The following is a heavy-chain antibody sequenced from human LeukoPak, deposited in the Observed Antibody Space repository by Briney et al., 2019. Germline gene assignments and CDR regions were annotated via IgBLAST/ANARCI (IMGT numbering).Heavy chain of an antibody. D-gene: IGHD3-10*01. CDR2: IYYTGST. CDR1: GDSVSNGNYY. J-gene: IGHJ4*02. CDR3: ARSQNYYGSGDY. Sequence: SETLSLTCTVSGDSVSNGNYYWSWLRQPPGKALEWIGYIYYTGSTYYNPSLEGRVTLSVDTSKNHFPVKLSSVTAADTAVYYCARSQNYYGSGDYWSRGTLVTVSS. V-gene: IGHV4-61*03.